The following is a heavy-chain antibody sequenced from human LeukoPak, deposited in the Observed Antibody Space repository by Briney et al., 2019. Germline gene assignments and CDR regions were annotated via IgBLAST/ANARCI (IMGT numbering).Heavy chain of an antibody. Sequence: AASVNVSCKASGYTFTSYDINWVRQATGQGLEWMGWMNPNSGNTGYAQKFQGRVTMTRNTSISTAYMELSSLRSEDTAVYYCARGRLLHSGGSFYYFDYWGQGTLVTVSS. J-gene: IGHJ4*02. CDR2: MNPNSGNT. CDR3: ARGRLLHSGGSFYYFDY. CDR1: GYTFTSYD. V-gene: IGHV1-8*01. D-gene: IGHD2-15*01.